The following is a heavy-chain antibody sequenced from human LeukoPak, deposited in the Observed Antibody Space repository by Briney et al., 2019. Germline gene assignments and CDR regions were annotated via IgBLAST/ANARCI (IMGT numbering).Heavy chain of an antibody. J-gene: IGHJ4*02. CDR2: IYYSGST. CDR3: ARTALRWLQGVWVREYYFDY. D-gene: IGHD3-10*01. Sequence: SETLSLTCTVSGGSISSYYWSWIRQPLGRGLEWIGYIYYSGSTNYNPSLKSRVTISVDTSKNQFSLKLSSVTAADTAVYYCARTALRWLQGVWVREYYFDYWGQGTLVTVSS. V-gene: IGHV4-59*01. CDR1: GGSISSYY.